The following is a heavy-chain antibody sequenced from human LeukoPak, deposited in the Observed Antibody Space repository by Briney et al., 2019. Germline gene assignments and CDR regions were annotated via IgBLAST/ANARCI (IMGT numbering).Heavy chain of an antibody. V-gene: IGHV3-30*02. CDR2: IRYDGSNK. J-gene: IGHJ4*02. CDR1: GFTFSSYG. Sequence: GGSLRLSCAASGFTFSSYGMHWVRQAPGKGLEWVAFIRYDGSNKYYADSVKGRFTISRDNFKNTLYLQMNSLRAEDTAIYYCAKEYTGTFSPFPSYFDNWGQGTLVTVSS. D-gene: IGHD1-26*01. CDR3: AKEYTGTFSPFPSYFDN.